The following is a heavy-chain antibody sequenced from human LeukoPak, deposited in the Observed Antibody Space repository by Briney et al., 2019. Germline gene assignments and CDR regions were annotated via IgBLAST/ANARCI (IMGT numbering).Heavy chain of an antibody. CDR2: IIPISGTT. CDR1: GGTLNSYV. Sequence: GASVKVSCKASGGTLNSYVISWVRQAPGQGLEWMGGIIPISGTTNYAQKFQGRVTITADKSTSTAYMELSSLRSEDTAVYYCARDRGYYDILTGYYKTDNFDYWGQGTLVTVSS. V-gene: IGHV1-69*06. J-gene: IGHJ4*02. CDR3: ARDRGYYDILTGYYKTDNFDY. D-gene: IGHD3-9*01.